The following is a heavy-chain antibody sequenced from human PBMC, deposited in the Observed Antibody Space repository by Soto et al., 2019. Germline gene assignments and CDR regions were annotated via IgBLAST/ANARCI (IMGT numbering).Heavy chain of an antibody. CDR1: CYTFPSYG. J-gene: IGHJ5*02. CDR2: ITAYNGNT. Sequence: ASVKVSCKASCYTFPSYGISWARHAPEQGLEWMGWITAYNGNTNYAQKLQGRVTTTSDASTSPASMARRTRRPENRSVYYFARNISTKHSDDDCVSPLNGCDPWRQGTVVTVPS. V-gene: IGHV1-18*04. CDR3: ARNISTKHSDDDCVSPLNGCDP. D-gene: IGHD2-21*02.